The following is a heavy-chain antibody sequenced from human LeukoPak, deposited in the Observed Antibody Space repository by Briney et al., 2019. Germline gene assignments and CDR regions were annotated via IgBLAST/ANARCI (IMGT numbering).Heavy chain of an antibody. Sequence: GGSLRLSCAASGFTFSSYAMLWVRQAPGKGLEWVAVISYDGSNKYYADSVKGRFTISRDNSKNTLYLQMNSLRAEDTAVYYCARLSNAGYWGQGTLVTVSS. D-gene: IGHD4-4*01. J-gene: IGHJ4*02. V-gene: IGHV3-30-3*01. CDR3: ARLSNAGY. CDR1: GFTFSSYA. CDR2: ISYDGSNK.